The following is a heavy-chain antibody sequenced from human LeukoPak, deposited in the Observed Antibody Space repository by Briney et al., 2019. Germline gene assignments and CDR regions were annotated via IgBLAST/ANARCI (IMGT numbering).Heavy chain of an antibody. CDR2: IYYSGST. J-gene: IGHJ3*02. CDR1: GGSISSYY. Sequence: SETLSLTCAVSGGSISSYYWSWIRQPPGKGLEWIGYIYYSGSTNYNPSLKSRVTISVDTSKNQFSLKLSSVTAADTAVYYCARVRMLGRGAFDIWGQGTMVTVSS. CDR3: ARVRMLGRGAFDI. V-gene: IGHV4-59*01. D-gene: IGHD1-14*01.